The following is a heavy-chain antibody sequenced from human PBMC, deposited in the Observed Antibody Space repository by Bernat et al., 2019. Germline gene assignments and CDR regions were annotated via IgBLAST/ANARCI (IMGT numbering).Heavy chain of an antibody. V-gene: IGHV3-23*01. D-gene: IGHD1-26*01. CDR2: ISGSGGST. CDR1: GFTFSSYA. CDR3: AKDLWGATDEDY. J-gene: IGHJ4*02. Sequence: EVQLLESGGGFVQPGGSLRLSCAASGFTFSSYAMSWVRQAPGKGLEWVSAISGSGGSTYYADSVKGRFTISRDNSKNTLYLQMNSLRAEDTAVYYCAKDLWGATDEDYWGQGTLVTVSS.